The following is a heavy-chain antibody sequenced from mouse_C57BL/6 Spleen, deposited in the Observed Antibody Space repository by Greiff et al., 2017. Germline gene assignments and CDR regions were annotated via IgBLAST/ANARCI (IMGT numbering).Heavy chain of an antibody. CDR1: GFTFSDAW. V-gene: IGHV6-6*01. CDR3: TRLWGAFFDY. J-gene: IGHJ2*01. D-gene: IGHD1-1*02. Sequence: EVHLVESGGGLVQPGGSMKLSCAASGFTFSDAWMDWVRQSPEKGLEWVAEIRNKANNHATYYAESVKGRFTISRDDSKSSVYLQMNSLRAEDTGIYYCTRLWGAFFDYWGQGTTLTVSS. CDR2: IRNKANNHAT.